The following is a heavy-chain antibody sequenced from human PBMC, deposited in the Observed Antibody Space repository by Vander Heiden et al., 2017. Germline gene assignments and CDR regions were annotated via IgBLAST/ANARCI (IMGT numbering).Heavy chain of an antibody. CDR2: ISGSGGST. CDR3: AKVRRIVDRNNWFDP. CDR1: GFTFGSYA. J-gene: IGHJ5*02. Sequence: EVQLLESGGGLVQPGGSLRLSCAASGFTFGSYAMSWVRQAPGKGLEWVSAISGSGGSTYYADSVKGRFTISRDNSKNTLYLQMNSLRAEDTAVYYCAKVRRIVDRNNWFDPWGQGTLVTVSS. V-gene: IGHV3-23*01. D-gene: IGHD5-12*01.